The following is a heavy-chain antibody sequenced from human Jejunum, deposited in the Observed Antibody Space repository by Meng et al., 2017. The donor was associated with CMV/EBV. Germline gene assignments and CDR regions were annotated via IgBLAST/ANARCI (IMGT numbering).Heavy chain of an antibody. D-gene: IGHD1-26*01. CDR1: AGPISGYY. J-gene: IGHJ5*02. CDR3: ARESGSYYWFDP. V-gene: IGHV4-4*07. CDR2: IYTSGST. Sequence: QVLLQESGAGLVKSSETLSLTCFVAAGPISGYYWSWIRQPAGKGLEWIGRIYTSGSTHYNPSLKSRLTMSVDLAKNQISLKLSSVTAADTAVYYCARESGSYYWFDPWGQGTLVTVSS.